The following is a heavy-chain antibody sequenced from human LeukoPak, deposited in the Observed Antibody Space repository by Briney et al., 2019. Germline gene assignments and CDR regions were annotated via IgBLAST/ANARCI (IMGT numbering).Heavy chain of an antibody. Sequence: ASVKVSCKASGYTFTSYYIHWVRQAPGQGLEWMGLINPSGGSTNYAQKFQGRVTMTRDMSTSTVYMELSSLRSEDTAVYYCARVGSSYSIDYWGQGTLVTVSS. CDR1: GYTFTSYY. J-gene: IGHJ4*02. CDR3: ARVGSSYSIDY. D-gene: IGHD4-11*01. V-gene: IGHV1-46*01. CDR2: INPSGGST.